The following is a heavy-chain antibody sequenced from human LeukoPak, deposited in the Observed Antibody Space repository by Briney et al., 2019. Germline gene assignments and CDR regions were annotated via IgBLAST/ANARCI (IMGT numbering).Heavy chain of an antibody. CDR1: GLTFSSYA. V-gene: IGHV3-23*01. D-gene: IGHD6-13*01. J-gene: IGHJ4*02. Sequence: PGGSLRLSCAASGLTFSSYAMSWVRQAPGKGLEWVSTISDTGGGTYYADSVKGRFTISRDNSKNTLYLQMNSLRAEDTAVYYCAKDLVCSRSHWGQGTRVTVSS. CDR3: AKDLVCSRSH. CDR2: ISDTGGGT.